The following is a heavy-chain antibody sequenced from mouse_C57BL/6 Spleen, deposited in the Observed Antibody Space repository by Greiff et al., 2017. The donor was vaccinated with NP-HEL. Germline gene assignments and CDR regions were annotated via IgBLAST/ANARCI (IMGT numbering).Heavy chain of an antibody. J-gene: IGHJ4*01. D-gene: IGHD1-1*01. Sequence: DVKLVESGGGLVQPKGSLKLSCAASGFSFNTYAMNWVRQAPGKGLEWVARIRSKSNNYATYYADSVKDRFTISRDDSESMLYLQMNNLKTEDTAMYYCVRQLRGDYAMDYWGQGTSVTVSS. CDR2: IRSKSNNYAT. CDR3: VRQLRGDYAMDY. CDR1: GFSFNTYA. V-gene: IGHV10-1*01.